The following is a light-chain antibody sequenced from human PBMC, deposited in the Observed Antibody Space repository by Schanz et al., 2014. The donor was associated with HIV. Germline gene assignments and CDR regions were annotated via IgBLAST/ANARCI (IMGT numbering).Light chain of an antibody. CDR3: QQYYNTPLT. J-gene: IGKJ3*01. V-gene: IGKV4-1*01. Sequence: DIVMTQSPDSLAVSLGERATINCKSSQSLLYSSNNKNFLAWYQQKPRHPPKLLIYWASTRESGVPDRFSGSGSGTHFTLTISSLQAEDVAVYYCQQYYNTPLTFGPGTKVDIK. CDR1: QSLLYSSNNKNF. CDR2: WAS.